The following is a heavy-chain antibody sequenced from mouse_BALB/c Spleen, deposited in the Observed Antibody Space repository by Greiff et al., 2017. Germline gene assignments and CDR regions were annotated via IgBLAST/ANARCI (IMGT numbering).Heavy chain of an antibody. CDR2: INPSNGGT. CDR1: GYTFTSYY. Sequence: QVQLQQSGTVLARPGASVKLSCKASGYTFTSYYMYWVKQRPGQGLEWIGGINPSNGGTNFNEKFKSKATLTVDKSSSTAYMQLSSLTSEDAAVYYCTRSATATWYFDVWGAGTTVTVSS. CDR3: TRSATATWYFDV. D-gene: IGHD1-2*01. V-gene: IGHV1-53*01. J-gene: IGHJ1*01.